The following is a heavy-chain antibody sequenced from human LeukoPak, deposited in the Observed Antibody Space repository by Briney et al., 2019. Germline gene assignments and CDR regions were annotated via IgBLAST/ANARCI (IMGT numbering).Heavy chain of an antibody. J-gene: IGHJ6*03. D-gene: IGHD3-9*01. CDR2: ISSSGSTI. V-gene: IGHV3-48*03. CDR1: GFTFSSYE. Sequence: GGSLRLSCAASGFTFSSYEMNWVRQAPGKGLEWVSYISSSGSTIYYADSVKGRFTISRDNSKNTLYLQMNSLRAEDTAVYYCAKGVKVPLLRYFSYYMDVWGKGTTVTISS. CDR3: AKGVKVPLLRYFSYYMDV.